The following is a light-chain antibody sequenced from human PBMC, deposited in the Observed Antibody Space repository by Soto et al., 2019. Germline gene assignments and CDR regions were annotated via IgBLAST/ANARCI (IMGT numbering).Light chain of an antibody. CDR3: QQYNNYFT. CDR1: QSVQNW. Sequence: IQLTQSPSTLAASVGDRVTITCRASQSVQNWLAWFQQKPGEAPKLLIYKATTLETGVPSRFSGSGSETEFTLTISSPQPDDSGTYYCQQYNNYFTFGQGTKVDIK. V-gene: IGKV1-5*03. J-gene: IGKJ1*01. CDR2: KAT.